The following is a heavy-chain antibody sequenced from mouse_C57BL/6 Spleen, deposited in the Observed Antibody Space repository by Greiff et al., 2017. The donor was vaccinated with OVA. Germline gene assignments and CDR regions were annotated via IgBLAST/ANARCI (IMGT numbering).Heavy chain of an antibody. D-gene: IGHD1-2*01. V-gene: IGHV1-26*01. Sequence: VQLQQSGPELVKPGASVKISCKASGYTFTDYYMNWVKQSHGKSLEWIGDINPNNGGTSYNQKFKGKATLTVDKSSSTAYMELRSLTSEDSAVYYCALTTAYAMDYWGQGTSVTVSS. J-gene: IGHJ4*01. CDR2: INPNNGGT. CDR3: ALTTAYAMDY. CDR1: GYTFTDYY.